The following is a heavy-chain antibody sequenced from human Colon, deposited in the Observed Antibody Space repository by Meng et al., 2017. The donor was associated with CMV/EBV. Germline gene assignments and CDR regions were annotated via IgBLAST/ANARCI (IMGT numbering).Heavy chain of an antibody. J-gene: IGHJ4*02. V-gene: IGHV1-2*02. D-gene: IGHD6-13*01. Sequence: QVQLDAFGVELKQPGGSLSVSCTTSGYTVTANHLHWVRQAPGQGLEWMGWIYPQDGGTYYAQKFQDRFTLTRDTSITTAYMELSGLTSDDTAIYYCVRESWYFDLSGEGTLVTVSS. CDR1: GYTVTANH. CDR2: IYPQDGGT. CDR3: VRESWYFDL.